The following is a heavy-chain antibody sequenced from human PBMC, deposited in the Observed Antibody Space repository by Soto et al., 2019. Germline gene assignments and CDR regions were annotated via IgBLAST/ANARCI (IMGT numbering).Heavy chain of an antibody. J-gene: IGHJ5*02. D-gene: IGHD3-10*01. CDR1: GGSISSYY. V-gene: IGHV4-59*08. Sequence: PSETLSLTCTVSGGSISSYYWSWVRQPPGKGLEWIGYIYYSGSTNYNPSLKSRVTISVDTSKNQFSLKLSSVTAADTAVYYCARQHYYYGSGSYPGDLEPWGPGTVVTVSS. CDR2: IYYSGST. CDR3: ARQHYYYGSGSYPGDLEP.